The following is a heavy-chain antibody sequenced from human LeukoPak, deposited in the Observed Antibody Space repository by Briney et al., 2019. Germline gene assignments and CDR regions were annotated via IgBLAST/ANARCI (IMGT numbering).Heavy chain of an antibody. V-gene: IGHV3-66*01. CDR3: ARDGYYYDSSGYSPPYYYYGMDV. D-gene: IGHD3-22*01. Sequence: GGSLRLSCAASGFTVSSNYMSWVRQAPGKGLEWVSVIYSGGSTCYADSVKGRFTISRDNSKNTLYLQMNSLRAEDTAVYYCARDGYYYDSSGYSPPYYYYGMDVWGQGTTVTVSS. CDR2: IYSGGST. CDR1: GFTVSSNY. J-gene: IGHJ6*02.